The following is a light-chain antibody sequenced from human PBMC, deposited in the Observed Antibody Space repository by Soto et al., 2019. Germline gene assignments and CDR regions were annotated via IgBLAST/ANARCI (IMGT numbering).Light chain of an antibody. CDR2: KAS. V-gene: IGKV1-5*03. J-gene: IGKJ2*01. CDR1: QSISSW. CDR3: QQYNSFSPRDT. Sequence: DIQMTQSPSTLSASVGDRVTITCRASQSISSWLARYQQKPGKAPNLLIYKASSLESGVPSRFSGSGSGTEFTLTISSLQPDDFATYYCQQYNSFSPRDTFGQGTKLEIE.